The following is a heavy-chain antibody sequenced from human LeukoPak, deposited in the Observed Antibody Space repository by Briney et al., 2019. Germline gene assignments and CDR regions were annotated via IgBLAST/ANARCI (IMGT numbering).Heavy chain of an antibody. CDR1: GFTFSSYA. J-gene: IGHJ4*02. V-gene: IGHV3-23*01. CDR3: ARRPKGYFDY. Sequence: PGGSLRLSCAASGFTFSSYAMSWVRQAPGKGLEWVSAITGGLESTYYAGSVKGRFTISRDNSKNTLYLQMNSLRAEDTAVYYCARRPKGYFDYWGQGTLVTVSS. CDR2: ITGGLEST.